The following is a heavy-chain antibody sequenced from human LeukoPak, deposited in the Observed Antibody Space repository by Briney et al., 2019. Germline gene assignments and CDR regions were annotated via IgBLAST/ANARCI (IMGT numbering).Heavy chain of an antibody. V-gene: IGHV3-21*01. CDR3: ARGYYDSSGYSGS. CDR2: ISSSSSYI. D-gene: IGHD3-22*01. J-gene: IGHJ5*02. Sequence: GGSLRLSCAASGFTFSTYWMSWVRQAPGKGLEWVSSISSSSSYIYYADSVKGRFTISRNNAKNSLYLQMNSLRAEDTAVYYCARGYYDSSGYSGSWGQGTLVTVSS. CDR1: GFTFSTYW.